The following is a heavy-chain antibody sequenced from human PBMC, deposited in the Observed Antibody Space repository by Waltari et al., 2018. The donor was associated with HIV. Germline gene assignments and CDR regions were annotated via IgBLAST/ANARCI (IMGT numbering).Heavy chain of an antibody. V-gene: IGHV5-51*01. CDR3: ARRKGDYRTAFDI. CDR1: GNKFAGYW. J-gene: IGHJ3*02. Sequence: EEKLVQSGAEVKEPGESLKIACKSLGNKFAGYWVGWVRQRHGKGLEWMGCIYPGDSDAVYSPSFQGRVIMSTDSSISTVYLQWSSLRASDTAMYYCARRKGDYRTAFDIWGQGTMVTASS. CDR2: IYPGDSDA. D-gene: IGHD4-17*01.